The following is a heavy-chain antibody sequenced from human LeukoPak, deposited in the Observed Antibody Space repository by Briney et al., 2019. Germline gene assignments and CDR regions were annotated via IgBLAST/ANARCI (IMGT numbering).Heavy chain of an antibody. Sequence: PGGSLRLSCAASGFTFSSYWMSWVRQAPGKGLEWVANIKQDGSEKYYVDSVKGRFTISRDNAKNSLYLQMNSLRAEDTAVYYCARVGNNWTHPFDYWGQGTLVTVSS. CDR3: ARVGNNWTHPFDY. J-gene: IGHJ4*02. V-gene: IGHV3-7*01. D-gene: IGHD1-1*01. CDR2: IKQDGSEK. CDR1: GFTFSSYW.